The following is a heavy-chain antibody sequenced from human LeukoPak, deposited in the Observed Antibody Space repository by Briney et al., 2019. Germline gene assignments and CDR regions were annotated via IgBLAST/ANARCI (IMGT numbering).Heavy chain of an antibody. V-gene: IGHV3-30*03. CDR1: GFTFSSYG. CDR3: ASRGPYFDY. CDR2: ISSNGDNK. Sequence: GGSLRLSCAPSGFTFSSYGMHWVRQAPGKGLEWVAVISSNGDNKHYADSVKGRFTISRDNSKNTLYLQMNSLRAEDTAVYYCASRGPYFDYWGQGTLVTVSS. J-gene: IGHJ4*02.